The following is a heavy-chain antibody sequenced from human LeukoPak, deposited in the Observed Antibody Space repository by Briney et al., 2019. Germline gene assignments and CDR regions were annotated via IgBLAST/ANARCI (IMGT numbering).Heavy chain of an antibody. CDR3: ARWLQSNWFDP. D-gene: IGHD5-24*01. CDR2: ISYDGSNK. CDR1: GFTLSSYA. J-gene: IGHJ5*02. Sequence: GGSLRLSCAASGFTLSSYAMHWVRQAPGKGLEWVAVISYDGSNKYYADSVKGRFTISRDNSKNTLYLQMNSLRAEDTAVYYCARWLQSNWFDPWGQGTLVTVSS. V-gene: IGHV3-30-3*01.